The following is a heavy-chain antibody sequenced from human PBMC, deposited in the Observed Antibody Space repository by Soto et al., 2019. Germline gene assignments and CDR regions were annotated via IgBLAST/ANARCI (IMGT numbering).Heavy chain of an antibody. CDR1: GYTFNTYG. CDR2: ISIHNGNT. D-gene: IGHD6-19*01. J-gene: IGHJ6*03. V-gene: IGHV1-18*04. CDR3: ARMTAVVNSHYYMDV. Sequence: QAQLLQSGGELKKSGASVKVSCKASGYTFNTYGISWVRQAPGQGLEWMAWISIHNGNTNFAQKFQGRVTLTTDTSTSTANMELRSLRSDDTAVYYCARMTAVVNSHYYMDVWGKGTTVTISS.